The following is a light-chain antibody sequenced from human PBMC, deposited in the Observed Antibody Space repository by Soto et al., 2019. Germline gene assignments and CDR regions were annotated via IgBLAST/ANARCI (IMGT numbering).Light chain of an antibody. J-gene: IGKJ1*01. CDR3: QQRSVWPWT. V-gene: IGKV3-11*01. CDR2: DTS. Sequence: EIVLTQSPATPSFSPGERAPPSCTASQSVNNYLAWYQQKPGQAPRLLIYDTSDRASGIPARFSGSGSGTDFTLTISSLEPEDFAVFYCQQRSVWPWTFGQGTKVDIK. CDR1: QSVNNY.